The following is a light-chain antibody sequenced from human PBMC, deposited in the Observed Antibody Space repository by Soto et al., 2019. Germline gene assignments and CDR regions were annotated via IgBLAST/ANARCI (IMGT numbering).Light chain of an antibody. J-gene: IGKJ4*01. V-gene: IGKV3D-20*02. CDR2: HXS. CDR1: QSVSDY. CDR3: QHCQPYGDSPPLT. Sequence: EIVLTQSRATLSLSPGERASLSCRARQSVSDYLAWYQQKPGQATRLLIYHXSSRATGVPDRLSGSGSGTDFTLTSSRLEPEDFAVYYCQHCQPYGDSPPLTCGGGTKVDIK.